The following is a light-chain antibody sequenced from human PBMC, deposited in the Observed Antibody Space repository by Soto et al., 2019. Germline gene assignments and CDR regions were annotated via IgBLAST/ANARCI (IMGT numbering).Light chain of an antibody. CDR3: QKHDNAPLT. CDR1: QGIGYD. V-gene: IGKV1-17*01. Sequence: DIQMTQSPASLSASVGDRVTITCRASQGIGYDLGRYQQKPGKAPRRLIYSASRLQSGVPSRFSGSGSGTEFTLTISSLQPEDVATYYCQKHDNAPLTFGGGTKVDIK. J-gene: IGKJ4*01. CDR2: SAS.